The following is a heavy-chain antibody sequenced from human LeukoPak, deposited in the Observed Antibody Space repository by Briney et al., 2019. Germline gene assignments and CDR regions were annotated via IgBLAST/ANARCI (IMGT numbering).Heavy chain of an antibody. D-gene: IGHD3-10*01. Sequence: SETLSLTCDVYGGSFRGYYWTWIRQSPGKGLEWLGEFTHLETTNYNPSLKSRVTVSVDTSKNQFSLSLTSVTAADTAVYFCARGNRRLGYYGSGSRLPYDSWGQGTLVTVSS. CDR3: ARGNRRLGYYGSGSRLPYDS. CDR2: FTHLETT. J-gene: IGHJ5*02. V-gene: IGHV4-34*01. CDR1: GGSFRGYY.